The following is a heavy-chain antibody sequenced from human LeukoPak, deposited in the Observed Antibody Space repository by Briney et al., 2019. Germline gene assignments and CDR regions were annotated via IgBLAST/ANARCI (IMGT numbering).Heavy chain of an antibody. CDR3: TGGGGDDYNLGYYFDY. D-gene: IGHD4-4*01. CDR1: GFTFGDYA. CDR2: IRSKAYGGTT. J-gene: IGHJ4*02. Sequence: GGSLRLSCTASGFTFGDYAMSWFRQAPGKGLEWVGFIRSKAYGGTTEYAASVKGRFTISRDDSKSIAYLQMNSLKTEDTAVYYCTGGGGDDYNLGYYFDYWGQGTLVTVSS. V-gene: IGHV3-49*03.